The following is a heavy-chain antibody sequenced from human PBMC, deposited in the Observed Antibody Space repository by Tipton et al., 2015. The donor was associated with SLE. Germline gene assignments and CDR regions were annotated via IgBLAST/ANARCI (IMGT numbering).Heavy chain of an antibody. CDR2: IYHSGST. J-gene: IGHJ2*01. CDR1: GGSISSSNW. D-gene: IGHD5-18*01. CDR3: ARTAGRSVKLWYFDL. V-gene: IGHV4-4*02. Sequence: SLRLSCAVSGGSISSSNWWSWVRQPPGKGLEWIGEIYHSGSTNYNPSLKSRVTISVDKSKNQFSLKLSSVTDVDTAVYYCARTAGRSVKLWYFDLWGRGTLVTVSS.